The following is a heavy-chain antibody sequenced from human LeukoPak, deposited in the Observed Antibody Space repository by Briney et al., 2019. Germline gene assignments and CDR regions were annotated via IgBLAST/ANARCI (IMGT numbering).Heavy chain of an antibody. J-gene: IGHJ5*02. CDR1: GGSISSSSYY. V-gene: IGHV4-39*07. Sequence: KASETLSLTCTVSGGSISSSSYYWGWIRQPPGKGLEWTGSIYDSGSTYYTPSLKSRVTISVDTSKNQFSLKLSSVTAADRAVYYCARGRILGFGELSSKKYNWFDPWGQGTLVTVSS. CDR2: IYDSGST. D-gene: IGHD3-10*01. CDR3: ARGRILGFGELSSKKYNWFDP.